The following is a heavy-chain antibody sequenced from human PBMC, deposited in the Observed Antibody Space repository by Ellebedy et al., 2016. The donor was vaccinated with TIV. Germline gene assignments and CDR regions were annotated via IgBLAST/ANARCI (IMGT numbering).Heavy chain of an antibody. J-gene: IGHJ4*02. Sequence: GGSLRLSXAASGFTFSSFGMHWVRQAPGKGLEWVALVSHDGNKYYAESVKGRFTVSRDNSKNTLNLQMNSLRAEDSAVYYCAKVDPRYGVAPFDSWGQGTLVIASS. V-gene: IGHV3-30*18. D-gene: IGHD3-3*01. CDR1: GFTFSSFG. CDR2: VSHDGNK. CDR3: AKVDPRYGVAPFDS.